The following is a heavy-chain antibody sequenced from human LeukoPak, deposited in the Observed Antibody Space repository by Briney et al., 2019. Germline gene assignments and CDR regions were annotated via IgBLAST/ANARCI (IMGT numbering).Heavy chain of an antibody. CDR3: AKGSHWQQLAAEY. J-gene: IGHJ4*02. Sequence: PGGSLRLSCAASGFTFSSYGMHWVRQAPGKGLEWVAFIRYDGSNKYYTDSVKGRFTISRDNSKNTLYLQMNSLRSEDTAVYYCAKGSHWQQLAAEYWGQGTLVTVSS. D-gene: IGHD6-13*01. CDR1: GFTFSSYG. CDR2: IRYDGSNK. V-gene: IGHV3-30*02.